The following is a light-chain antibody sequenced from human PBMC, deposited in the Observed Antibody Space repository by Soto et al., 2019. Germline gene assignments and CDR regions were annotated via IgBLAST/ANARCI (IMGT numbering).Light chain of an antibody. CDR1: QSISTH. CDR3: QQSYTSWWT. CDR2: AAS. V-gene: IGKV1-39*01. J-gene: IGKJ1*01. Sequence: DIQMTQSPSSLSASVGDRVSITCRASQSISTHLSWYQQKPGKAPKLLIYAASSLQSWVPSRFTGSGSRTDFTLTISSLQPEDFTTYYCQQSYTSWWTFGQGTKVEIK.